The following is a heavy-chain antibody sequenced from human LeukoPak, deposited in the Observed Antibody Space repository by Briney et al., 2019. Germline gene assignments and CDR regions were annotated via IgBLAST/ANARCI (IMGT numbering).Heavy chain of an antibody. CDR2: ISNSGSIR. J-gene: IGHJ4*02. D-gene: IGHD3-10*01. CDR3: ARDLSSMVRGVDGFDY. CDR1: GFTFSSYE. V-gene: IGHV3-48*03. Sequence: GGSLRLSCAASGFTFSSYEMNWVRQAPGKGLEWVSYISNSGSIRKYADSVKGRFTISRDNAKNSLYLQMNSLRVEDTAVYYCARDLSSMVRGVDGFDYWGQGTLVTVSS.